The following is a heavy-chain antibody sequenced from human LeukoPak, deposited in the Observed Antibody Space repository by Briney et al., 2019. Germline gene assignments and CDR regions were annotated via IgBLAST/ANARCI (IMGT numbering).Heavy chain of an antibody. Sequence: SETLSLTCTVYGGSISSYYWSWIRQPPGKGLEWIGYFYYSGSTNYNPSLKSRVTISVDTSKNQLSLKLSSVTAADTAVYYCARGLNSSGYYYVSFFFDYWGQGTLVTVSS. V-gene: IGHV4-59*01. CDR1: GGSISSYY. CDR3: ARGLNSSGYYYVSFFFDY. J-gene: IGHJ4*02. D-gene: IGHD3-22*01. CDR2: FYYSGST.